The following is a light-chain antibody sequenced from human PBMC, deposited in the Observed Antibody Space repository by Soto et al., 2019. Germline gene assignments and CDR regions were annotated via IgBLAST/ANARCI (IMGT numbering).Light chain of an antibody. V-gene: IGKV3-20*01. CDR2: DAS. CDR3: QQYDISWT. CDR1: QSVSSSN. Sequence: EIVLTQSPGTLSLSPGERATLSCSASQSVSSSNLAWYQQKPGQAPRLLIFDASSRATGIPDRFSGSGSGTDFTLTISRLEPEDFAVYSCQQYDISWTFGQGTKGEIK. J-gene: IGKJ1*01.